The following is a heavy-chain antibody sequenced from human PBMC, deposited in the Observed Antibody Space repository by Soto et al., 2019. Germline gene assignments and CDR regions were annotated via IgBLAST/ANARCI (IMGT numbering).Heavy chain of an antibody. CDR1: GFTFSSYS. Sequence: GGSLSLSCAASGFTFSSYSMNWVRQAPGKGLEWVSYISSSSSTIYYADSVKGRFTISRDNAKNSLYLQMNSLRAEDTAVYYCARDAEDPDIVVVPAAIGDYWGQGTLVTVSS. J-gene: IGHJ4*02. D-gene: IGHD2-2*01. CDR3: ARDAEDPDIVVVPAAIGDY. V-gene: IGHV3-48*01. CDR2: ISSSSSTI.